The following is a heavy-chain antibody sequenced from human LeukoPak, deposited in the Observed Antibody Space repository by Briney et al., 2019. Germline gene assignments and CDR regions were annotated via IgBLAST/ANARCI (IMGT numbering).Heavy chain of an antibody. J-gene: IGHJ4*02. Sequence: ASVKVSCKASGYTFTGYYMHWVRQAPGQGLEWMGWINPNSGGTNYAQKFQGRVTMTRDTSISIAYMELSRLRSDDTAVYYCARAPFGVVIIFDYWGQGTLVTVSS. V-gene: IGHV1-2*02. CDR2: INPNSGGT. CDR3: ARAPFGVVIIFDY. CDR1: GYTFTGYY. D-gene: IGHD3-3*01.